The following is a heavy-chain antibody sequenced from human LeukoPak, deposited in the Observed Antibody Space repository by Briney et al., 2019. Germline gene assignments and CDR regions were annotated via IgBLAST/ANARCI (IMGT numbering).Heavy chain of an antibody. CDR3: ARGGDSSGYYYPVFDY. CDR1: GGSFSGYY. Sequence: SETLSLTCAVYGGSFSGYYWSWIRQPPGKGLEWIGEINHSGSTNYNPSLKSRVTMSVDTSKNQFSLKLSSVTAADTAVYYCARGGDSSGYYYPVFDYWGQGTLVTVSS. D-gene: IGHD3-22*01. CDR2: INHSGST. J-gene: IGHJ4*02. V-gene: IGHV4-34*01.